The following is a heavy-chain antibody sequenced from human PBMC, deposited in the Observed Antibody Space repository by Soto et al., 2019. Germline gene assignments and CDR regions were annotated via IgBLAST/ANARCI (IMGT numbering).Heavy chain of an antibody. Sequence: QDQLVQSGAEVKKPGASVKVSCKASGYTFTSYGISWVRQAPGQGLEWMGWISASNGNTNYAQKLQGRVTMTTDTSTSTAYLELRSLRSYDTAVYYCARVEAAMSGHWFDPWGQGTLVTVSS. V-gene: IGHV1-18*01. J-gene: IGHJ5*02. CDR3: ARVEAAMSGHWFDP. CDR1: GYTFTSYG. D-gene: IGHD2-2*01. CDR2: ISASNGNT.